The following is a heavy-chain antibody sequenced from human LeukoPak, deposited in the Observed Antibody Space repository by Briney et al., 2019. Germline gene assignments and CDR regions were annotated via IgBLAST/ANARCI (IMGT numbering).Heavy chain of an antibody. D-gene: IGHD5-24*01. CDR2: ISTSGTII. Sequence: GGSLRLSCAASGFTLSGYEMNWVRQAPGKGLEWVSYISTSGTIIYYADSVKGRFTISRDNAKNSLYLQMNSLRAEDTALYYCAKGEMATGFDYWGQGTLVTVSS. V-gene: IGHV3-48*03. J-gene: IGHJ4*02. CDR3: AKGEMATGFDY. CDR1: GFTLSGYE.